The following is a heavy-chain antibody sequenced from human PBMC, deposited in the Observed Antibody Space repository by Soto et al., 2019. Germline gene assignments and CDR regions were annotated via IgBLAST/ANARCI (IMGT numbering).Heavy chain of an antibody. V-gene: IGHV3-49*04. CDR2: IRRMAYGGTT. J-gene: IGHJ4*02. CDR3: TRSLAVDFDS. CDR1: GFNFGACA. Sequence: GGSLRLSCSASGFNFGACAMSWVRQAPGKGLEWVGFIRRMAYGGTTDYAASVKGRFSISRDDSKSIVYLQMNSLEIEDTAVYYCTRSLAVDFDSWGQGTLVTVSS.